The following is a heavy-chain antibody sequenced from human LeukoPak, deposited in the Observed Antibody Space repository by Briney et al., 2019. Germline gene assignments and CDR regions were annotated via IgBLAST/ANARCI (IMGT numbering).Heavy chain of an antibody. D-gene: IGHD4-17*01. CDR1: GFTFSSYA. CDR2: ISGSGGST. Sequence: GGSLRLSCAASGFTFSSYAMSWVRQAPGKGLEWVSAISGSGGSTYYADSVKGRFTISRDNSKNTLYLQMNSLRAEDTAVYYCARDNSVTDPAWWFDPWGQGTLVTVSS. V-gene: IGHV3-23*01. J-gene: IGHJ5*02. CDR3: ARDNSVTDPAWWFDP.